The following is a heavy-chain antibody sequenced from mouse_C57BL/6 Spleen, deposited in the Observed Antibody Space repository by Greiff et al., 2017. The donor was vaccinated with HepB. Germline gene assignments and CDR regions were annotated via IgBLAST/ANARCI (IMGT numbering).Heavy chain of an antibody. CDR3: AREEDGSWFAY. V-gene: IGHV3-6*01. CDR1: GYSITSGYY. J-gene: IGHJ3*01. Sequence: DVKLQESGPGLVKPSQSLSLTCSVTGYSITSGYYWNWIRQFPGNKLEWMGYISYDGSNNYNPSLKNRISITRDTSKNQFFLKLNSVTTEDTATYYCAREEDGSWFAYWGQGTLVTVSA. CDR2: ISYDGSN.